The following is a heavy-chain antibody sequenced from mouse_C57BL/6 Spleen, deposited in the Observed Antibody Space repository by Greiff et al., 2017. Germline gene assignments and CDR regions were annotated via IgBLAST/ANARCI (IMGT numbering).Heavy chain of an antibody. Sequence: EVQVVESGGGLVKPGGSLKLSCAASGFTFSDYGMHWVRQAPEKGLEWVAYISSGSSTIYYADTVKGRFTISRDNAKNTLFLQMTSLRSEDTAMYYCARGYYDYEGAMDYWGQGTSVTVSS. CDR1: GFTFSDYG. J-gene: IGHJ4*01. CDR3: ARGYYDYEGAMDY. CDR2: ISSGSSTI. V-gene: IGHV5-17*01. D-gene: IGHD2-4*01.